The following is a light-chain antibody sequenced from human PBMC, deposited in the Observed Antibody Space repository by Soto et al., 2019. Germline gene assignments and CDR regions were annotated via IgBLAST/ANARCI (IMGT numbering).Light chain of an antibody. CDR1: QSISRY. V-gene: IGKV1-39*01. Sequence: DIQMTQSPSSLSSSVGDIITITCRASQSISRYLNWYQHKPGKAPKLLINAASSLERGVPSRFSGGGSGTDFTLNISSLQPDDFATYYCQEYNSYTGTFGPGTKVDIK. CDR2: AAS. J-gene: IGKJ1*01. CDR3: QEYNSYTGT.